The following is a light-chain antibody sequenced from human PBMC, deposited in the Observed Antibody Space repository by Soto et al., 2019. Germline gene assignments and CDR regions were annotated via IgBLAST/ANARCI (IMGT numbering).Light chain of an antibody. CDR2: AAS. J-gene: IGKJ1*01. CDR3: QQSYSEA. Sequence: DIQMTQSPSSLSASVGDRVTITCRASQSISSYLNWYQQKPGKAPKLLIYAASSLQSGVPSRFSGSGSGTDFTLTISSLQPEDFATYYCQQSYSEAFGQGTKVDIK. V-gene: IGKV1-39*01. CDR1: QSISSY.